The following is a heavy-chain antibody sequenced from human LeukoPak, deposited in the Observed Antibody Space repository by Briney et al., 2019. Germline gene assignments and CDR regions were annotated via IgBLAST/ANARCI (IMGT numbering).Heavy chain of an antibody. CDR1: GYTFTGYY. CDR3: ARDRPIAVAGDYSYYSGMDV. J-gene: IGHJ6*02. D-gene: IGHD6-19*01. V-gene: IGHV1-2*02. CDR2: INPNSGGT. Sequence: GASVKVSCKASGYTFTGYYMHWVRQAPGQGLEWMGWINPNSGGTNYAQKFQGRVTMTRDTSISTAYMELSRLRSDDTAVYYCARDRPIAVAGDYSYYSGMDVWGQGPTVTVSS.